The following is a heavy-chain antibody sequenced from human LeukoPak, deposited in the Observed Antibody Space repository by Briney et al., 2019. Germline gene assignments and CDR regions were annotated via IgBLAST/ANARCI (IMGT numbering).Heavy chain of an antibody. CDR1: GYTFTSYG. Sequence: ASVNVSCKASGYTFTSYGISWVRQAPGQGLEWMGWISAYNGNTNYAQKLQGRVTMTTDTSTSTAYMELRSLRSDDTAVYYCASTRYDFWSGYYTGYFDYWGQGTLVTVSS. CDR3: ASTRYDFWSGYYTGYFDY. V-gene: IGHV1-18*01. CDR2: ISAYNGNT. D-gene: IGHD3-3*01. J-gene: IGHJ4*02.